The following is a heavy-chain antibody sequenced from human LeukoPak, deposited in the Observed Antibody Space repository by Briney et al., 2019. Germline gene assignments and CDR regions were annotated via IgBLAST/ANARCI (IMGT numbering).Heavy chain of an antibody. D-gene: IGHD2-2*01. J-gene: IGHJ4*02. CDR3: ARGSILVPAHDY. V-gene: IGHV1-46*01. CDR2: INPSGGT. Sequence: ASVKVSCKASGNTFSIYNMHWVRQAPGQGLEWMGIINPSGGTSYAQKLQGRITMTRDTSTSTVYMELSSLRSEDTAVYYCARGSILVPAHDYWGQGTLVTVSS. CDR1: GNTFSIYN.